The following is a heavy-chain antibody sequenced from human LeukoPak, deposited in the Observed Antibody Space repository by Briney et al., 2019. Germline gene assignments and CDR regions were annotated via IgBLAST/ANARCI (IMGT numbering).Heavy chain of an antibody. CDR2: ITSNGGTT. CDR1: GFTFSSYI. D-gene: IGHD5-12*01. CDR3: AKDNSGYGYFDY. J-gene: IGHJ4*02. V-gene: IGHV3-64*04. Sequence: GGSLRLSCSASGFTFSSYIMRWARQAPGKGLEYISAITSNGGTTYYADSVKGRVTISRDNSKNTLYLQMSSLRAEDTAVYYCAKDNSGYGYFDYWGQGTLVTVSS.